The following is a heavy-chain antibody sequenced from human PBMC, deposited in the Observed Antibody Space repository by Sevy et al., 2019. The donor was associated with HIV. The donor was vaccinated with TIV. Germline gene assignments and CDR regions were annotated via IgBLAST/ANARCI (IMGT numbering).Heavy chain of an antibody. CDR3: TRLKGAQSIFDY. J-gene: IGHJ4*02. D-gene: IGHD1-26*01. V-gene: IGHV3-49*04. CDR1: GFIFGDYA. Sequence: GGSLRLSCTASGFIFGDYAMSWVRQAPGKGLEWVAFLKHRAYGGTVDYAASVKGRFTISRDDSKSVAHLQMNDLKTEDTAIYYCTRLKGAQSIFDYWGQGALVTVSS. CDR2: LKHRAYGGTV.